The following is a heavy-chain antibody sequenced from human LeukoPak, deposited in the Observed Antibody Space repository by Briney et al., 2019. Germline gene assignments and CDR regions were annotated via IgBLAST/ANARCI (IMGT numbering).Heavy chain of an antibody. J-gene: IGHJ3*02. CDR3: AKTFDYGGNSGGLYAFDI. D-gene: IGHD4-23*01. CDR2: ISGSGGST. Sequence: GGSLRLSCAASGFTFSSYAMSWVRQAPGKGLEWVSAISGSGGSTYYADSVKGRFTISRDNSKNTLYLQMNSLRAEDTAVYYCAKTFDYGGNSGGLYAFDIWGQGTMVTVSS. V-gene: IGHV3-23*01. CDR1: GFTFSSYA.